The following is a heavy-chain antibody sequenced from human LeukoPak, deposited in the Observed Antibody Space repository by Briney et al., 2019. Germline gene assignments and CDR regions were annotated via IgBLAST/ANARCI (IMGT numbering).Heavy chain of an antibody. CDR1: GFTFSSYA. CDR2: ISGSDGDT. J-gene: IGHJ3*02. Sequence: GGSLRLSCAASGFTFSSYAMSWVRQAPGKGLDWVSVISGSDGDTYYADSVKGRFTISRDNSKNTLFLQMNSLRADDTAVYYCAKPGYTYRYGAFGIWGQGTMVTVSS. V-gene: IGHV3-23*01. CDR3: AKPGYTYRYGAFGI. D-gene: IGHD5-18*01.